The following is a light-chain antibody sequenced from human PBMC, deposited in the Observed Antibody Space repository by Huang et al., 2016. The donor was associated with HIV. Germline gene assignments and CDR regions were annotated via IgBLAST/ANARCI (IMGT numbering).Light chain of an antibody. CDR3: LQYDRSPLT. CDR2: GAS. CDR1: QSLRDTY. Sequence: EVLLTQSPGTLSLSPGERATLSCRASQSLRDTYLAWYQQRPGQAPRLLIYGASSRAAGRTDRFSGSGSGTDFTLTINRLEPQDFAVYFCLQYDRSPLTFGGGTKVEL. J-gene: IGKJ4*01. V-gene: IGKV3-20*01.